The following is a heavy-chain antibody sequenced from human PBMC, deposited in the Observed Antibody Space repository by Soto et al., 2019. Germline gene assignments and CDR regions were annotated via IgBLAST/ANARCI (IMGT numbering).Heavy chain of an antibody. CDR2: LYYGRSA. J-gene: IGHJ4*02. V-gene: IGHV4-59*01. D-gene: IGHD3-22*01. CDR3: ALRCMAVVPEY. CDR1: GDSISSYY. Sequence: QVQLQESGPGLVKPSETLSLTCAVSGDSISSYYCMWIRQPPGKGLESIGYLYYGRSANYNPSLKSRVTLSVGTSTNQCSLTLSSMTAADPAVDYCALRCMAVVPEYWGQGTLVTVSS.